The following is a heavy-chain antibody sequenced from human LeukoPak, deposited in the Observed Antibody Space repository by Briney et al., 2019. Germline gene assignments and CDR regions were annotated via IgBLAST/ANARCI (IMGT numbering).Heavy chain of an antibody. Sequence: GGSLRLSCAASGFTFSSYATSWVRQAPGKGLEWVSAISGSGGSTYYADSVKGRFTISRDNSKNTLYLHMNSLRAEDTAVYYCARGGRIQLERRGYFDYWGQGTLVTVSS. CDR1: GFTFSSYA. V-gene: IGHV3-23*01. CDR2: ISGSGGST. J-gene: IGHJ4*02. CDR3: ARGGRIQLERRGYFDY. D-gene: IGHD1-1*01.